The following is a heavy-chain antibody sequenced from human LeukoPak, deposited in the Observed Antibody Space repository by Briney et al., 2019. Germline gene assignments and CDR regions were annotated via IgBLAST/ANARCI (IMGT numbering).Heavy chain of an antibody. Sequence: SLRLSCAASGFTFDDYAMHWVGQAPGKGLEWVSGISWNSGFIGYADSVKGRFTISRDNAKNSLYLQMNSLRAEDMALYYCARGLYGSGSYPDYWGQGTLVTVSS. CDR1: GFTFDDYA. J-gene: IGHJ4*02. V-gene: IGHV3-9*03. CDR2: ISWNSGFI. D-gene: IGHD3-10*01. CDR3: ARGLYGSGSYPDY.